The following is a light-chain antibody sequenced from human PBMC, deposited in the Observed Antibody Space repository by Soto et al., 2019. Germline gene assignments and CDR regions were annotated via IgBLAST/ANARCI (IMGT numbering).Light chain of an antibody. J-gene: IGKJ1*01. Sequence: DIQMTQSPSSLSASVGDRVTITCRASQSISSSLNWYQQKPGKAPKLLIYTASSLQSGVPSRFSGSGSGTDFTLTISSLQPEDFATYYCQQSYSTSVTFGQRTKVEIK. CDR1: QSISSS. CDR3: QQSYSTSVT. V-gene: IGKV1-39*01. CDR2: TAS.